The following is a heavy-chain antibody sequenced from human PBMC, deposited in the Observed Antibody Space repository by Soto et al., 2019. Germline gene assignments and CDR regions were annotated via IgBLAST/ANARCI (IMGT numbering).Heavy chain of an antibody. CDR3: ARLALVTRIFDY. Sequence: SETLSLTCAVSGGSISSGGYSWSWIRQPPGKGLEWIGYVYHSGNPYYNPSLKGRVTIPLDRSKNQFSLELGSVTAADTAVYYCARLALVTRIFDYWGQGTLVTVSS. V-gene: IGHV4-30-2*01. D-gene: IGHD2-21*02. CDR2: VYHSGNP. J-gene: IGHJ4*02. CDR1: GGSISSGGYS.